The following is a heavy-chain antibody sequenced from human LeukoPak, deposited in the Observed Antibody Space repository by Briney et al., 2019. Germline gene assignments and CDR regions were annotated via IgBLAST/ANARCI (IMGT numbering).Heavy chain of an antibody. CDR1: GGSISSGDYY. CDR2: IYYSGST. CDR3: AIYCSGGSCSYTNWFDP. D-gene: IGHD2-15*01. V-gene: IGHV4-30-4*01. Sequence: SQTLSLTCTVSGGSISSGDYYWSWLRQPPGKGLEWIGYIYYSGSTYYNTSLKSRVTISVDTSKNQFSLKLSSVTAADTAVYYCAIYCSGGSCSYTNWFDPWGQGTLVTVSS. J-gene: IGHJ5*02.